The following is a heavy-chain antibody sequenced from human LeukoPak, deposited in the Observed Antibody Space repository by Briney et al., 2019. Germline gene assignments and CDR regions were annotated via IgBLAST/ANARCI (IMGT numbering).Heavy chain of an antibody. CDR1: GSTFTSYG. CDR2: ISAYNGNT. Sequence: VASVKVSCKASGSTFTSYGISWVRQAPGQGLEWMGWISAYNGNTNYAQKLQGRVTMTPDTSTSTAYMELRSLRSDDTAVYYCARDGMITFGGVIVFDYWGQGTLVTVSS. CDR3: ARDGMITFGGVIVFDY. V-gene: IGHV1-18*01. J-gene: IGHJ4*02. D-gene: IGHD3-16*02.